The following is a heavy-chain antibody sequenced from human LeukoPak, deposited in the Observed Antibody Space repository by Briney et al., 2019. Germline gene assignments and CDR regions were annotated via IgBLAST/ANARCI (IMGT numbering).Heavy chain of an antibody. CDR1: GGSNSYYY. D-gene: IGHD2-15*01. J-gene: IGHJ4*02. V-gene: IGHV4-4*07. Sequence: SETLSLTCTVSGGSNSYYYWTWIRQPAGKGLEGIGRISSSGTTNYTPSLRSRVTLSLDMSENQFSLKLSSVTAADTAVYFCAREGCSGGVCYFDYWGRGTLVTVSS. CDR2: ISSSGTT. CDR3: AREGCSGGVCYFDY.